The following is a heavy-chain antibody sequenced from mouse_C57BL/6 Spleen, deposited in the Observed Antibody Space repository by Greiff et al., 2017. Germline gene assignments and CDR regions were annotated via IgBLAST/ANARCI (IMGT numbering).Heavy chain of an antibody. V-gene: IGHV1-52*01. D-gene: IGHD3-2*01. CDR2: IDPSDSET. Sequence: QVQLQQPGAELVRPGSSVKLSCKASGYTFTSYWLHWVKQRPIQGLEWIGNIDPSDSETHYNQKFKDKATLTVDKSSSTAYMQLSSLTSADSAVYYCARRGQLGYYFDYWGQGTTLTVSS. CDR1: GYTFTSYW. J-gene: IGHJ2*01. CDR3: ARRGQLGYYFDY.